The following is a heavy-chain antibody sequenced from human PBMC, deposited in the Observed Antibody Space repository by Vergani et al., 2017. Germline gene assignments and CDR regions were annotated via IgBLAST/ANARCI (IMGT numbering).Heavy chain of an antibody. CDR1: GFPFVTYT. Sequence: EVQLLESGGGLVQPGVSRRLSCAGAGFPFVTYTMAYLRQAPGKGLEWVATISSGGGDIFYDESVKGRFTISRENSKNTLFLQMNSLKDEDTAVYYCTTAWGLYYLHGEYFQYWGRGTLVSVSS. CDR3: TTAWGLYYLHGEYFQY. V-gene: IGHV3-23*01. J-gene: IGHJ1*01. D-gene: IGHD3-10*01. CDR2: ISSGGGDI.